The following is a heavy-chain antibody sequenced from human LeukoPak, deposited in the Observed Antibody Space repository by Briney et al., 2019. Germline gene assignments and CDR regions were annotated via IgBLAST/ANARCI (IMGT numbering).Heavy chain of an antibody. CDR2: IYYSGST. Sequence: SETLSLTCTVSGGSISSYYWSWIRQPPGKGLEWIGYIYYSGSTNYNPSLKSRVTISVDTSKNQFSLKLSSVTAADTAAYYCARHPGRIAVAIDYWGQGTLVTVSS. CDR3: ARHPGRIAVAIDY. V-gene: IGHV4-59*08. D-gene: IGHD6-19*01. CDR1: GGSISSYY. J-gene: IGHJ4*02.